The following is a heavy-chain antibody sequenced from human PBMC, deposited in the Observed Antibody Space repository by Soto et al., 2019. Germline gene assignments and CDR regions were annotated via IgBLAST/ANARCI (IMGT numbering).Heavy chain of an antibody. CDR3: AKSRGDSWTTYYFDY. J-gene: IGHJ4*02. CDR1: GFTFSSNS. V-gene: IGHV3-23*01. D-gene: IGHD4-17*01. CDR2: ISGRGGST. Sequence: EVQLLESGGGLVQPGGSLKLSCAASGFTFSSNSMSWVRQAPGKGLEWVSGISGRGGSTYYANSVRGRFTISRDNSKSTLYLQMHSLRAEDTAVYYCAKSRGDSWTTYYFDYWGQGSLVTVSS.